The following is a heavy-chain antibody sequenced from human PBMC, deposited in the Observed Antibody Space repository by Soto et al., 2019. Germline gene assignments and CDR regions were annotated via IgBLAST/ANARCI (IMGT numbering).Heavy chain of an antibody. CDR2: IDPSDSYT. CDR1: GYSFTSYW. V-gene: IGHV5-10-1*01. CDR3: ARHVVEYYYDSSGHPFDY. D-gene: IGHD3-22*01. J-gene: IGHJ4*02. Sequence: GESLKISCKGSGYSFTSYWISWVRQMPGKGLEWMGRIDPSDSYTNYSPSFQGHVTISADKSISTAYLQWSSLKASDTAMYYCARHVVEYYYDSSGHPFDYWGQGTLVTVSS.